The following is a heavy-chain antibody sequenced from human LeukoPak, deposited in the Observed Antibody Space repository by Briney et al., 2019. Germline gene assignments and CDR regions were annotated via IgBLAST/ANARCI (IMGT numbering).Heavy chain of an antibody. V-gene: IGHV3-74*01. CDR1: GFTFRSYW. Sequence: GGSLRLSCADSGFTFRSYWMHWVRQGPGKGLVWVSRISRDGSTINYADSVKGRFTISRDNAKSTLYLQMNSLRAEDTAVYYCAREDHSAGSFDYWGQGTLVTVSS. J-gene: IGHJ4*02. CDR3: AREDHSAGSFDY. D-gene: IGHD1-14*01. CDR2: ISRDGSTI.